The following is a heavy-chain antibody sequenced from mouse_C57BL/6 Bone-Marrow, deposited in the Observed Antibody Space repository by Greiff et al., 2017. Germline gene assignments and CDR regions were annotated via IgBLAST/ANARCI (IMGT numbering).Heavy chain of an antibody. D-gene: IGHD2-4*01. CDR2: IDPENGDT. V-gene: IGHV14-4*01. Sequence: EVQLQQSGAELVRPGASVKLSCTASGYNIKDDYMHWVKQRPEQGLEWIGWIDPENGDTEYASKFQGKATIPADTSSNTAYLQLSSLTSEDTAVYYCTLYYDYGYAMDYWGQGTSVTVSS. J-gene: IGHJ4*01. CDR3: TLYYDYGYAMDY. CDR1: GYNIKDDY.